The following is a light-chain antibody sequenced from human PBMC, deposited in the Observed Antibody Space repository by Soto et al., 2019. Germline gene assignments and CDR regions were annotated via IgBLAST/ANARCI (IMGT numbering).Light chain of an antibody. CDR2: KAS. J-gene: IGKJ2*01. CDR3: QQYNDSFPYT. V-gene: IGKV1-5*03. CDR1: QSISVW. Sequence: DIQMTQSPSTLSASVGDRVTITCRASQSISVWLAWYQQKAGKAPNLLIYKASRLESGVPSRFSGSGSETEFTLTISGLQPGDSATYYCQQYNDSFPYTFGQGTKVDIK.